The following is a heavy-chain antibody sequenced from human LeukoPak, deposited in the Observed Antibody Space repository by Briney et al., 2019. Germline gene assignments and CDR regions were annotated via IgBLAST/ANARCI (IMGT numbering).Heavy chain of an antibody. D-gene: IGHD3-22*01. CDR2: ISYDGSNK. Sequence: PGGSLRLSCAASGFTFSSSGMHWVRQAPGKGLEWVAVISYDGSNKYYADSVKGRFPIYRDNSKNTLYLQMNSLRAGDTAVYYCAKDSYDRSGYYYYYFAYWGQGTQVTVSS. J-gene: IGHJ4*02. CDR3: AKDSYDRSGYYYYYFAY. V-gene: IGHV3-30*18. CDR1: GFTFSSSG.